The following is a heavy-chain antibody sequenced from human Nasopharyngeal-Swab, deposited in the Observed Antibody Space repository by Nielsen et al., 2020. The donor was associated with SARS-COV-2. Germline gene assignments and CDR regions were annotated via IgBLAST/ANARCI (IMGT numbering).Heavy chain of an antibody. Sequence: GGSLRLSCTGSGFTFSSYAMSWVRQAPGKGLEWVSAISGSGGSTYYVDSVKGRFTISRDNSKNTLYLQMNSLRAEDTAVYYCAKGDHFLGYCSGGSCYTIDYWGQGTLVTVSS. CDR1: GFTFSSYA. V-gene: IGHV3-23*01. D-gene: IGHD2-15*01. CDR3: AKGDHFLGYCSGGSCYTIDY. J-gene: IGHJ4*02. CDR2: ISGSGGST.